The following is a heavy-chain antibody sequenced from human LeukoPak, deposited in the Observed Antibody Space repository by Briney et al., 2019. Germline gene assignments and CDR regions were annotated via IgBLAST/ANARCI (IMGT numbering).Heavy chain of an antibody. J-gene: IGHJ4*02. CDR2: ISSSSSTI. Sequence: PPGGSLRLSCAASGFTFSSYEMNWVRQAPGKGLEWVSYISSSSSTIYYADSVKGRFTISRDNAKNSLYLQMNSLRAEDTAVYYCARVFIGDYGDYQFDYWGQGPLVTVSS. CDR1: GFTFSSYE. D-gene: IGHD4-17*01. CDR3: ARVFIGDYGDYQFDY. V-gene: IGHV3-48*01.